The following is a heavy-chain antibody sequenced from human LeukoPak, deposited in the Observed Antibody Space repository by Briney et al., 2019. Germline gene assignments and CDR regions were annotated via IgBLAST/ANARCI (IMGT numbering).Heavy chain of an antibody. Sequence: SETLSLTCTVSGGSISSGGYYWSWIRQHPGKGLEGIGYIYYSGSTYYNPSLKSRVTISVDTSKNQFSLKLSSVTAADTAVYYCARGYCSGGSCYDYWGQGTLATVSS. J-gene: IGHJ4*02. CDR3: ARGYCSGGSCYDY. D-gene: IGHD2-15*01. V-gene: IGHV4-31*03. CDR1: GGSISSGGYY. CDR2: IYYSGST.